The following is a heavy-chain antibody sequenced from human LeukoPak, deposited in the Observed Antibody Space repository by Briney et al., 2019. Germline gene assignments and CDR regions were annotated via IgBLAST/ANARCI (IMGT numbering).Heavy chain of an antibody. J-gene: IGHJ4*02. CDR1: GFTFTTYAM. CDR3: SRENGAFSPFGY. V-gene: IGHV4-4*02. CDR2: ISLTGLT. Sequence: KPGGSLRLSCAVSGFTFTTYAMTWVRQPPGQGLEWIGEISLTGLTHYNPSLESRVTVSLDKSKNQLSLNLTSVTAADTAVYYCSRENGAFSPFGYWGQGTLVTVLS. D-gene: IGHD2-8*01.